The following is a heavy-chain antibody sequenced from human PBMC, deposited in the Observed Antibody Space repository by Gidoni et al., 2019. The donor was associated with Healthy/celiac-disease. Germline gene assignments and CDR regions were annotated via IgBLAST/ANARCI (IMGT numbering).Heavy chain of an antibody. D-gene: IGHD3-22*01. CDR2: ISGSGGST. CDR3: AKGLRITMIVYDY. Sequence: EVQLLESGGGLVQPGGSLRLSCAASGFTFSSYAMSWVRQAPGKGLEWVSSISGSGGSTYYADSVKGRFTISRDNSKNTLYLQMNSLRAEDTAVYYCAKGLRITMIVYDYWGQGTLVTVSS. CDR1: GFTFSSYA. J-gene: IGHJ4*02. V-gene: IGHV3-23*01.